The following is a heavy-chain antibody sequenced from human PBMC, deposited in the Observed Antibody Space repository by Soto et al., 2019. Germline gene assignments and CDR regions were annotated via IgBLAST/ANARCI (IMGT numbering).Heavy chain of an antibody. CDR2: ISGSGGST. CDR3: SKDLVATIRYYGMDV. V-gene: IGHV3-23*01. J-gene: IGHJ6*02. CDR1: GFTFSSYA. Sequence: PGGSLRLSCAASGFTFSSYAMSWVRQAPGKGLEWVSAISGSGGSTYYADSVKGRFTISRDNYKNTLYLQMNSLRAEDTAVYYCSKDLVATIRYYGMDVWGQGTTGTGSS. D-gene: IGHD5-12*01.